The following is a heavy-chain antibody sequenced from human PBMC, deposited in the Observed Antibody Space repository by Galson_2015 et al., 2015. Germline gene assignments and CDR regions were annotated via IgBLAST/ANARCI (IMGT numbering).Heavy chain of an antibody. CDR1: GYTFTSHG. Sequence: SVKVSCKASGYTFTSHGISWVRQAPGQGLEWMGWISAYNGNTNYAQKFQGRVTMTTDTSTSTVYMELRSLGSDDTAVYYCARGFSGSSTTALDYWGQGTLVTVSS. CDR2: ISAYNGNT. V-gene: IGHV1-18*04. CDR3: ARGFSGSSTTALDY. D-gene: IGHD1-26*01. J-gene: IGHJ4*02.